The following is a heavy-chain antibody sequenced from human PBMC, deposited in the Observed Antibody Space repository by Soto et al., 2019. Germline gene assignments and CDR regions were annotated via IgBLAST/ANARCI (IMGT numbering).Heavy chain of an antibody. CDR2: ITSSSNNI. V-gene: IGHV3-21*01. J-gene: IGHJ4*02. CDR1: GFTFSSYC. Sequence: GGSLRLSCAASGFTFSSYCMSWVRQAPGKGLEWVSSITSSSNNIYYADSLKGRFTISRDNAKNSLYLQMNSLRAEDTAVYYCARDISEGFFWGQGTLVTVSS. D-gene: IGHD3-10*01. CDR3: ARDISEGFF.